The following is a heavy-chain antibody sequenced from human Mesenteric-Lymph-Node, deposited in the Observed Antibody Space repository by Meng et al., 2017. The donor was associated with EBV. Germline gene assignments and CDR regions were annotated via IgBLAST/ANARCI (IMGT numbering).Heavy chain of an antibody. V-gene: IGHV1-8*01. CDR3: VRGRLVGAPDWFDP. Sequence: GQLVQCGAEVKKPGASGKVTCKASGYTFTSYDNDWVRQATGQGLEWLGWMNPNSGNTGYARKFQGRVTMTRNTSISTAYMELSSLTSEDTAVYYCVRGRLVGAPDWFDPWGQGTLVTVSS. CDR1: GYTFTSYD. D-gene: IGHD1-26*01. CDR2: MNPNSGNT. J-gene: IGHJ5*02.